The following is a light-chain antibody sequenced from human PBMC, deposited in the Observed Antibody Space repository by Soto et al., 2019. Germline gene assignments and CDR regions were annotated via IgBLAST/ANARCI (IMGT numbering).Light chain of an antibody. V-gene: IGKV1-39*01. CDR1: QTISNY. J-gene: IGKJ2*01. Sequence: DIQMTQSPSSLSASVGDRVTITCRASQTISNYLNWYQQKPGKAPKLLIFAASSLQSGVPSRFSGSGSGTDFTLTISSLQPEDFATYYCQESYRAPPTFGQGTKLEI. CDR3: QESYRAPPT. CDR2: AAS.